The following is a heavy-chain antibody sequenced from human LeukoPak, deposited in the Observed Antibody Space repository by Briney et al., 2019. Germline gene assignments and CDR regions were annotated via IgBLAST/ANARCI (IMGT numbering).Heavy chain of an antibody. CDR1: GASITSYF. CDR2: IYYSGST. CDR3: ARRIVGATTAFDI. D-gene: IGHD1-26*01. Sequence: SETLSLTCSVSGASITSYFWSWIRQPPGKGLEWIGYIYYSGSTNYNPSLKSRVTISVDTSKNQFSLKLSSVTAADTAVYYCARRIVGATTAFDIWGQGTMVTVSS. V-gene: IGHV4-59*08. J-gene: IGHJ3*02.